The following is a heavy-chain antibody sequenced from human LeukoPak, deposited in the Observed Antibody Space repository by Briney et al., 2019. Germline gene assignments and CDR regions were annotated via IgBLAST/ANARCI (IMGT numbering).Heavy chain of an antibody. CDR3: ATDRGRFGETHRGICIY. CDR1: GYTLTELS. J-gene: IGHJ4*02. CDR2: FDPEDGET. V-gene: IGHV1-24*01. D-gene: IGHD3-10*01. Sequence: GASVKVSCKVSGYTLTELSMHWVRQAPGKGLVWMGGFDPEDGETIYAQKFQGRVTMTEDTSTDTAYMELSSLRSEDTAVYYCATDRGRFGETHRGICIYWGQGTLVTVSS.